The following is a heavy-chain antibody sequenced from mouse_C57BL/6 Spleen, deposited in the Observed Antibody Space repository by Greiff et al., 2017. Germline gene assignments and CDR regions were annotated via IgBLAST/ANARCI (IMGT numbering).Heavy chain of an antibody. V-gene: IGHV1-80*01. CDR1: GYAFSSYW. Sequence: QVQLQQSGAELVKPGASVKISCKASGYAFSSYWMNWVKQRPGKGLEWIGQIYPGDGDTNYNGKFKGKATLTADKSSSTAYMQLSSLTSEDSAVYFGARWDYDGYDKGFAYWGQGTLVTVSA. J-gene: IGHJ3*01. CDR3: ARWDYDGYDKGFAY. D-gene: IGHD2-3*01. CDR2: IYPGDGDT.